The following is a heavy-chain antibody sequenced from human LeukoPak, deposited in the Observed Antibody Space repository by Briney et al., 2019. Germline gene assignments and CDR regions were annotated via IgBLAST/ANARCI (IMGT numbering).Heavy chain of an antibody. J-gene: IGHJ4*02. CDR3: ARGSLFWPFDY. D-gene: IGHD3-9*01. Sequence: SETLSLTCAVYGGSFSGYYWSWIRQPAGKGLEWIGRIYTSGSTNYNPSLKSRVTMSVDTSKNQFSLKLSSVTAADTAVYYCARGSLFWPFDYWGQGTLVTVSS. V-gene: IGHV4-59*10. CDR1: GGSFSGYY. CDR2: IYTSGST.